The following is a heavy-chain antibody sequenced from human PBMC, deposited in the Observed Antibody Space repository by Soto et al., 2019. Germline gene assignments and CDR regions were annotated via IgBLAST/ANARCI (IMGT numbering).Heavy chain of an antibody. V-gene: IGHV3-23*01. CDR2: ITASGAAT. Sequence: PGGSLRLSCAASGLTFSGSALSWVRQAPGKGLEWVSSITASGAATFYADSVKGRFTISRDNSKNTLFLQMNSLRVDDTGVYFCAGRIEVAGTLDYWGQGTLVTVYS. CDR1: GLTFSGSA. CDR3: AGRIEVAGTLDY. J-gene: IGHJ4*02. D-gene: IGHD6-19*01.